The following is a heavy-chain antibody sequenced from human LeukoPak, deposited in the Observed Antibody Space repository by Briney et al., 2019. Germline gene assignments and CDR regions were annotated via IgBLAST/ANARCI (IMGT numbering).Heavy chain of an antibody. D-gene: IGHD1-26*01. CDR3: ARFRYTGSYWTYFDY. J-gene: IGHJ4*02. Sequence: GGSLRLSCAASGFTFDDYCMSWVRQAPGNGLEWVSGIYLNGGSTGYADSVKCRFTMCRDNAKNSLYLQMNSLRAEDTALYYCARFRYTGSYWTYFDYWGQGTLVTVSS. V-gene: IGHV3-20*04. CDR1: GFTFDDYC. CDR2: IYLNGGST.